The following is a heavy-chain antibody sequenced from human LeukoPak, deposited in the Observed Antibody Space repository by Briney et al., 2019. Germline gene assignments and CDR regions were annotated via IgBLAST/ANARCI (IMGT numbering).Heavy chain of an antibody. V-gene: IGHV3-33*01. Sequence: RGSLRLSCAASGSTFSRYGMHWVRQAPGKGLEWVAVIWNDGSNKFYEDSVKDRFTISRDNSKNTLYLQMNSLRAEDTAVYYCAREQEWFGELPDAFDIWGQGTMVTVSS. CDR2: IWNDGSNK. D-gene: IGHD3-10*01. CDR3: AREQEWFGELPDAFDI. J-gene: IGHJ3*02. CDR1: GSTFSRYG.